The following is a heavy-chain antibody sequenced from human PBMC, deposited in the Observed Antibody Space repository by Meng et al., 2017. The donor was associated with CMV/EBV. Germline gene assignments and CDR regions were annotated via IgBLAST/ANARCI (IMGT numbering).Heavy chain of an antibody. CDR3: ARVPQGFDDSSGYYFGY. J-gene: IGHJ4*02. CDR2: IIPILGIA. Sequence: SVKVSCKASGDTFSSYAISWARQAPGQGLEWMGGIIPILGIANYAQKFQGRVTITADKSTSTAYMELSSLRSEDTAVYYCARVPQGFDDSSGYYFGYWGQGTLVTVSS. D-gene: IGHD3-22*01. CDR1: GDTFSSYA. V-gene: IGHV1-69*10.